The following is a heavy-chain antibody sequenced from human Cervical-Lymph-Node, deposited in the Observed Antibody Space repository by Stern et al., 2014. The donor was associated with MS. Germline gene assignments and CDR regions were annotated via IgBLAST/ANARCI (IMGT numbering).Heavy chain of an antibody. CDR3: ARHSVGVKDFDS. J-gene: IGHJ4*02. D-gene: IGHD4-23*01. CDR2: VYYKGTT. Sequence: QLQLQESGPGLVKPSETLSLTCPGSGGSIRTFSWRWIRQPPGRGLEWIGFVYYKGTTTHDPSLKSRVTMSVDTSKSQLSLRLHSVTAADTAVYYCARHSVGVKDFDSWGQGTLVTVSS. CDR1: GGSIRTFS. V-gene: IGHV4-59*01.